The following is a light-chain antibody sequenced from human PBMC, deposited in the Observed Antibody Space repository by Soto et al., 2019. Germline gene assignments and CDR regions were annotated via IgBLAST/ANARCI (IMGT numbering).Light chain of an antibody. Sequence: DIQMTQSPSTLSASVGDRVTITCRASQSISSWLAWYQQKPGKAPKLLIYKASSLEIGVPSRFSGSGSGTEFTLTISSLQPDDFATYYCQQYTRYLTWTFGQGTKVEIK. CDR1: QSISSW. CDR2: KAS. J-gene: IGKJ1*01. CDR3: QQYTRYLTWT. V-gene: IGKV1-5*03.